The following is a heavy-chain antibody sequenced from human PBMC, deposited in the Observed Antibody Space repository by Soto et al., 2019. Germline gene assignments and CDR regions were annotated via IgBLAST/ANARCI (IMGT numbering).Heavy chain of an antibody. V-gene: IGHV3-43*01. D-gene: IGHD3-22*01. CDR1: GFTFDDYT. J-gene: IGHJ6*02. Sequence: EVQLVESGGVVVQPGGSLRLSCAASGFTFDDYTMHWVRQAPGKGLEWVSLISWDGGSTYYADSVKGRFTISRDNSKNSLYLQMNSLRTEDTALYYCAKDIGVTSEYYYYYGMDVWGQGTTVTVSS. CDR2: ISWDGGST. CDR3: AKDIGVTSEYYYYYGMDV.